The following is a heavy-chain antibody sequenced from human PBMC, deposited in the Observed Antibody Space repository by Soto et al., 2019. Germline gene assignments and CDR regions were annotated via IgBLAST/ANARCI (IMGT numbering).Heavy chain of an antibody. V-gene: IGHV3-21*01. Sequence: PGGSLRLSCAASGFTFSTYSMNWVRQAPGKGLEWVSSISSGSDYIYYADSVKGRFPTSRDNAKNSLYLQMNSLRAEDTAVYYCARVYCSSSSCGMAVWGQGTTVTVSS. CDR3: ARVYCSSSSCGMAV. CDR1: GFTFSTYS. D-gene: IGHD2-2*01. CDR2: ISSGSDYI. J-gene: IGHJ6*02.